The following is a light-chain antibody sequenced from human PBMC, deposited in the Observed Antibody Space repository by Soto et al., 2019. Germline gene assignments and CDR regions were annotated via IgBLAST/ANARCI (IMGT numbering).Light chain of an antibody. CDR3: SSYTSSSTLYV. CDR2: EVS. V-gene: IGLV2-14*01. CDR1: SSNIGNNY. Sequence: QSVLTQPPSVSAAPGQKVTISCSGSSSNIGNNYVSWYQQLPGTAPKLLIYEVSNRPSGVSNRFSGSKSGNTASLTISGLQAEDEADYYCSSYTSSSTLYVFGTGTKVTV. J-gene: IGLJ1*01.